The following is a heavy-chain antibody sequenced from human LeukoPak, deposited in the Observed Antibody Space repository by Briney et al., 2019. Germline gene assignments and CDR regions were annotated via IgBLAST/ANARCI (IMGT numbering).Heavy chain of an antibody. J-gene: IGHJ3*02. CDR3: ARVLPYDSSGYYTDDAFDI. V-gene: IGHV4-39*01. CDR2: IYDSGST. CDR1: GGSIRSSYYY. D-gene: IGHD3-22*01. Sequence: SETLSLTCTVSGGSIRSSYYYWGWIRQPPGKGLEWIGSIYDSGSTYYNPSLKSRVTISVDTSKNQFSLKLNSVTAADTAVYYCARVLPYDSSGYYTDDAFDIWGQGTMVTVSS.